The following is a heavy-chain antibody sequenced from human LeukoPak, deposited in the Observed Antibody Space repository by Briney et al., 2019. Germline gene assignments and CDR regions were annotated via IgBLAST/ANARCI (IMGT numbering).Heavy chain of an antibody. V-gene: IGHV3-11*04. CDR2: ISSSGSTI. J-gene: IGHJ4*02. CDR1: GFTFSDYY. D-gene: IGHD3-16*01. Sequence: GGSLRLSCAASGFTFSDYYMSWIRQAPGKGLEWVSYISSSGSTIYYADSVKGRFTISRDNFKNTVYLQMNSLRGEDTAVYYCAKARGGATTIYFDLWGQGTLVTVSS. CDR3: AKARGGATTIYFDL.